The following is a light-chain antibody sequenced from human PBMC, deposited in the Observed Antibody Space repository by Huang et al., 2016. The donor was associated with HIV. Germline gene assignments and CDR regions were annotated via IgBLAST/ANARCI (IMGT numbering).Light chain of an antibody. J-gene: IGKJ5*01. CDR3: QQRYNWPT. V-gene: IGKV3-11*01. Sequence: EIVLTQSPATLSLSPGERATLSCRASQSVSTYLAWYQQKPGQAPRLLIYDASNRATGIPARFGGSGSRTDFTLTISSLEPEDFAVYYCQQRYNWPTFGQGTRLEIK. CDR2: DAS. CDR1: QSVSTY.